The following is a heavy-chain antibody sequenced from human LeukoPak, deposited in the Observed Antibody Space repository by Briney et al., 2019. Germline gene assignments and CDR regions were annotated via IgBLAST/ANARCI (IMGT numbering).Heavy chain of an antibody. Sequence: PSETLSLTCAVYGGSFSGYYWSWIRQPPGKGLEWIGYIYYSGSTNYNPSLKSRVTISVDTSKNQFSLKLNSVTAADTAVYYCARVGDYGRAFDIWGQGTMVTVSS. CDR2: IYYSGST. CDR1: GGSFSGYY. J-gene: IGHJ3*02. V-gene: IGHV4-59*01. D-gene: IGHD4-17*01. CDR3: ARVGDYGRAFDI.